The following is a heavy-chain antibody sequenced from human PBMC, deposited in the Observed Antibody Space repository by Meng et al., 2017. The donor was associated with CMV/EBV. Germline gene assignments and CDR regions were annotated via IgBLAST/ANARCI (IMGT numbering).Heavy chain of an antibody. CDR2: IYSGGSP. CDR1: GFTVSSNY. Sequence: GGSLRLSCAASGFTVSSNYMSWVRQAPGKGLEWVSVIYSGGSPYYADSVKGRFTISRDNSQNTLYLQMNSLRAEDTAVYYCARGRRGYSGYDFYDYWGQGTLVTVSS. CDR3: ARGRRGYSGYDFYDY. D-gene: IGHD5-12*01. V-gene: IGHV3-53*01. J-gene: IGHJ4*02.